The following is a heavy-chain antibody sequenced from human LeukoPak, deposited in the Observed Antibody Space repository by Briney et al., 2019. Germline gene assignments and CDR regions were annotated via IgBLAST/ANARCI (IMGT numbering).Heavy chain of an antibody. V-gene: IGHV3-7*01. CDR2: IKQDGSEK. Sequence: PGGSLRLSCAASGFTFNSYWMSWVRQAPGKGLGWVASIKQDGSEKYYVDSVKGRFTISRDNAKNSLYLQMNGLRAEDTAVYYCARLIAARTIYDYWGQGTLVTVSS. J-gene: IGHJ4*02. D-gene: IGHD6-6*01. CDR1: GFTFNSYW. CDR3: ARLIAARTIYDY.